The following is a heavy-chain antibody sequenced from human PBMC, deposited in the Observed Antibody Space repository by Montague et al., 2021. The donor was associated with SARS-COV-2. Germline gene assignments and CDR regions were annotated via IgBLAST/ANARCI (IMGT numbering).Heavy chain of an antibody. Sequence: SETLSLTCAVYGGSFSGYYWSWIRQPPGKGLEWIGYIYYSGSTNYNPSLKSRVTISVDTSKNQFSLKLSSVTAADTAVYYCARGFDYWGQGTLVTVSS. V-gene: IGHV4-59*01. CDR2: IYYSGST. CDR3: ARGFDY. J-gene: IGHJ4*02. CDR1: GGSFSGYY.